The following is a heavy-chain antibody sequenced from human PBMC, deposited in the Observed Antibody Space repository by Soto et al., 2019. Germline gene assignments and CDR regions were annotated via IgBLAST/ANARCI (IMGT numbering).Heavy chain of an antibody. Sequence: ASVKVSCKASGGTFSSYAISWVRQAPGQGLEWMGGIIPIFGTANYAQKFQGRVTITADESTSTAYMELSSLRSEDTAGYYCAREGSGSGYYLAGADYFQHWGQGTLVTVSS. J-gene: IGHJ1*01. CDR3: AREGSGSGYYLAGADYFQH. CDR1: GGTFSSYA. V-gene: IGHV1-69*13. D-gene: IGHD3-22*01. CDR2: IIPIFGTA.